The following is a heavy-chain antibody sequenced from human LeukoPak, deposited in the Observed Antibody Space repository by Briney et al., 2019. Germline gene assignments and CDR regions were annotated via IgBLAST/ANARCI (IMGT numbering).Heavy chain of an antibody. CDR2: IYWNDDK. V-gene: IGHV2-5*01. D-gene: IGHD6-19*01. J-gene: IGHJ4*02. CDR1: GFSLSTSGVG. CDR3: AHRLKRTGWDKFDY. Sequence: ESGPTLVKPTQTLTLTCTFSGFSLSTSGVGVGWIRQPPGKALEWLALIYWNDDKRYSPSLNNRLTITKDGSENQVVLTMTNMDPVDTATHYCAHRLKRTGWDKFDYWGQGALVTVSS.